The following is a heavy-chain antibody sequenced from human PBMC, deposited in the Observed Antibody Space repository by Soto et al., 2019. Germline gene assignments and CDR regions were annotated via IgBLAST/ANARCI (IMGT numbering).Heavy chain of an antibody. D-gene: IGHD2-2*02. CDR3: ARAETSGIPYFEY. CDR2: VYYSGST. V-gene: IGHV4-59*02. J-gene: IGHJ4*02. Sequence: SETLSLTCTVTGDSVNSYYWSWMRQPPGKGLECMGYVYYSGSTNYNPSLKSRVTISVDTSKNQTSLRLKSVTAADTAVYYCARAETSGIPYFEYWGQGSLVTVPS. CDR1: GDSVNSYY.